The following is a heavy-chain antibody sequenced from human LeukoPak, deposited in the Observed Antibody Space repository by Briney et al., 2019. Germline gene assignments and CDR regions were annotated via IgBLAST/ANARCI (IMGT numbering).Heavy chain of an antibody. CDR1: GGTFSSYA. J-gene: IGHJ4*02. V-gene: IGHV1-69*05. D-gene: IGHD1-7*01. Sequence: ASVKVSCKASGGTFSSYAISWVRQAPAQGLEWMGGIIPIFGTANYAQKFQGRVTITTDESTSTAYMELSSLRSEDTAVYYCARSLGGITGTTYIPRAPYDYWGQGTLVTVSS. CDR3: ARSLGGITGTTYIPRAPYDY. CDR2: IIPIFGTA.